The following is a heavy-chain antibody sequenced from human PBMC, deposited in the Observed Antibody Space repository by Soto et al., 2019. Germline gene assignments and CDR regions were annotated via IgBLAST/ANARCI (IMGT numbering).Heavy chain of an antibody. V-gene: IGHV3-48*01. CDR1: GFTFSSYS. D-gene: IGHD2-15*01. CDR3: ARDQLLVVVAADAFDI. J-gene: IGHJ3*02. Sequence: GSLRLSCAASGFTFSSYSMNWVRQAPGKGLEWVSYISSSSSTIYYADSVKGRFTISRDNAKNSLYLQMNSLRAEDTAVYYCARDQLLVVVAADAFDIWGQGTMVTVSS. CDR2: ISSSSSTI.